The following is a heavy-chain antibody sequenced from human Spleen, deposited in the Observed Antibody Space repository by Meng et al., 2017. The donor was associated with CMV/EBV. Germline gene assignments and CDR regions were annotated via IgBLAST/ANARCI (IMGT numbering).Heavy chain of an antibody. J-gene: IGHJ4*02. CDR2: VYYSGTT. CDR1: GASIRPGYY. CDR3: ARVRGTTGPAYYFDY. Sequence: SETLSLTCTVSGASIRPGYYWGWVRQPPGKGLEWIASVYYSGTTYYNPSLRSRATISVDTSNGQFSLRLSSVTAVDTALYYCARVRGTTGPAYYFDYWGQGMLVTVSS. V-gene: IGHV4-38-2*02. D-gene: IGHD3-9*01.